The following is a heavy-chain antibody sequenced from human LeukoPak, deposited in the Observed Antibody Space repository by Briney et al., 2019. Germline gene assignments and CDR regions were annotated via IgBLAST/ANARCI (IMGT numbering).Heavy chain of an antibody. V-gene: IGHV3-7*03. CDR3: ATPGDSTGPN. J-gene: IGHJ4*02. CDR1: GFSFSNAW. D-gene: IGHD2-2*01. CDR2: IKQDGSEK. Sequence: GGSLRLSCAASGFSFSNAWMSWVRQAPGKGLEWVANIKQDGSEKYYVDSVKGRFTISRDNAKNTLYLQMNSLRAEDTAVYYCATPGDSTGPNWGQGTLVTVSS.